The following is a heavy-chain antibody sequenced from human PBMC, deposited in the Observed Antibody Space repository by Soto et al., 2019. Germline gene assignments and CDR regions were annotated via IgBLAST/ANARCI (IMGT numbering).Heavy chain of an antibody. J-gene: IGHJ5*02. CDR3: ARVHSSGIFYFVDP. CDR2: IMPIFGTP. D-gene: IGHD3-10*01. CDR1: GGTFDSYV. Sequence: VKVSCKASGGTFDSYVISWLRQAPGQGLEWMGGIMPIFGTPNYAQKFRGRVTISADESTSTAYLELSSLTSDDTAVYYCARVHSSGIFYFVDPWGQGTLVTVSS. V-gene: IGHV1-69*13.